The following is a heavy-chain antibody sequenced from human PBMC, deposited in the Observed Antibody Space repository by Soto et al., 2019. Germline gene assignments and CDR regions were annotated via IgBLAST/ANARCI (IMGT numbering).Heavy chain of an antibody. D-gene: IGHD2-21*02. CDR3: ARILAYCGGDCYSGDY. CDR2: IYYSGST. CDR1: GGSISSGGYY. V-gene: IGHV4-31*03. J-gene: IGHJ4*02. Sequence: QVQLQESGPGLVKPSQTLSLTCTVSGGSISSGGYYWSWIRQHPGKGLEWIGYIYYSGSTYYNPSLQSRVTISVDTSKNQFSLKLSSVTAADTAVYYCARILAYCGGDCYSGDYWGQGTLVTVSS.